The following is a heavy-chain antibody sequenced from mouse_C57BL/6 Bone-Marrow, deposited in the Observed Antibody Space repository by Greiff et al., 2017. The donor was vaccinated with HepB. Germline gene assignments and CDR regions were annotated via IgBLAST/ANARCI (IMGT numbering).Heavy chain of an antibody. CDR3: ASPYYGSRWYFDV. D-gene: IGHD1-1*01. CDR1: GFSLTSYG. Sequence: QVQLKESGPGLVQPSQSLSITCTVSGFSLTSYGVHWVRQSPGKGLEWLGVIWSGGSTDYNAAFISRLSISKDNSKSQVFFKMNSLQADDTAIYYCASPYYGSRWYFDVWGTGTTVTVSS. CDR2: IWSGGST. J-gene: IGHJ1*03. V-gene: IGHV2-2*01.